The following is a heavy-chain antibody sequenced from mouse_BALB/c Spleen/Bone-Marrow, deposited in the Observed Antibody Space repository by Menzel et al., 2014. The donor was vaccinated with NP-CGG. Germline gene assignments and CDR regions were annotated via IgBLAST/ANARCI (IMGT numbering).Heavy chain of an antibody. Sequence: VKVVESGPGLVAPSQSLSITCTVSGFSLTTYGVHWVRQPPGKGLEWLGVIWAGGSTNYTSALMSRLSISKDNSKSQVFLKMSSLQTDDTAMYYCARGVRHFDYWGQGTTLTVSS. CDR2: IWAGGST. V-gene: IGHV2-9*02. CDR3: ARGVRHFDY. J-gene: IGHJ2*01. CDR1: GFSLTTYG.